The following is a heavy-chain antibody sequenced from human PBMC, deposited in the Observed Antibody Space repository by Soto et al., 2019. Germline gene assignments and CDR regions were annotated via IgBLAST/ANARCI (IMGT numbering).Heavy chain of an antibody. Sequence: GGSLRLSCAASGFTFSSYWMHWVRQAPGKGLVWVSRINSDGSITNYADSVKGRFTISRDNAKNTLYLHMNSLRAEDTAVYYCARQEGAAFXYYGIDVWGQVTTVTVSS. J-gene: IGHJ6*02. V-gene: IGHV3-74*01. CDR1: GFTFSSYW. CDR3: ARQEGAAFXYYGIDV. CDR2: INSDGSIT.